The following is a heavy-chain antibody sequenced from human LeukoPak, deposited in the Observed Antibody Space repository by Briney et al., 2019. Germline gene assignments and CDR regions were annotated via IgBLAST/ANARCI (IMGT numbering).Heavy chain of an antibody. D-gene: IGHD2-2*01. CDR2: INPNSGGT. CDR3: ARGRDLDCSSTSCSIFDY. J-gene: IGHJ4*02. Sequence: GASVKVSCKASGYTFTGYYMHWVRQAPGQGLEWMGWINPNSGGTNYAQKFQGRVTMTRDTSISTAYMELSRLRSDDTAVYYCARGRDLDCSSTSCSIFDYWGQGTLVTVSS. CDR1: GYTFTGYY. V-gene: IGHV1-2*02.